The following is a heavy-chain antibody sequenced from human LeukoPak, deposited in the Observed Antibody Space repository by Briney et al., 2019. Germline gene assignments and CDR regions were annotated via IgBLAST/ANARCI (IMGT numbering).Heavy chain of an antibody. D-gene: IGHD4-17*01. CDR1: GGTFSSYA. CDR3: ARERDYGDYGWWWFDP. J-gene: IGHJ5*02. Sequence: SVEVSCKASGGTFSSYAISWVRQAPGQGLEWMGRIIPILGIANYAQKFQGRVTITADKSTSTAYMELSSLRSEDTAVYYCARERDYGDYGWWWFDPWGQGTLVTVSS. CDR2: IIPILGIA. V-gene: IGHV1-69*04.